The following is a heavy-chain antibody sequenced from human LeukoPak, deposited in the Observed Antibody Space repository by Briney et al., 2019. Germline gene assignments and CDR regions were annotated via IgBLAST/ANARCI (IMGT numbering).Heavy chain of an antibody. Sequence: GGSLRLSCSASGFTFTNYNMHWVRQTPGKGLQWVAAILYDGSKKYYVDSVKGRFSVYRDNSDYTLYLQMNNLKTDDTALYSCANFDGDSQAFHIWGLGTMVTVSS. J-gene: IGHJ3*02. CDR3: ANFDGDSQAFHI. V-gene: IGHV3-30*18. D-gene: IGHD3-9*01. CDR2: ILYDGSKK. CDR1: GFTFTNYN.